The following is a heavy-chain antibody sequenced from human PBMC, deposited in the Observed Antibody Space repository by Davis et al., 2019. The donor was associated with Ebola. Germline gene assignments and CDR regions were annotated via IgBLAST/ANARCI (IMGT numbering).Heavy chain of an antibody. Sequence: ASVKVSCKASGYTFSTYAIHWLRQAPRQRLEWMGLINVAKGNAKFSQKFQGRVTMTRDTSAGTAYMEMSSLTSEDTAVYFCARTFVGGWLFDYWGQGTLVTVSS. CDR2: INVAKGNA. CDR1: GYTFSTYA. CDR3: ARTFVGGWLFDY. D-gene: IGHD1-26*01. J-gene: IGHJ4*02. V-gene: IGHV1-3*01.